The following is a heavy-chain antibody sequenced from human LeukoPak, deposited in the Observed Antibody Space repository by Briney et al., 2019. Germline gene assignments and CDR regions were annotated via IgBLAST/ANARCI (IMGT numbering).Heavy chain of an antibody. CDR2: IYYSGNT. J-gene: IGHJ5*02. CDR3: ARLPSSSWLNWFDP. V-gene: IGHV4-39*01. D-gene: IGHD6-13*01. Sequence: SETLSLTCTVSGGSISSSSYYWGWIRQPPGKGLEWIGSIYYSGNTYYNPSLKSRVTVSVDTSKNQSSLKLNSVTAADTAVYYCARLPSSSWLNWFDPWGQGTLVTVSS. CDR1: GGSISSSSYY.